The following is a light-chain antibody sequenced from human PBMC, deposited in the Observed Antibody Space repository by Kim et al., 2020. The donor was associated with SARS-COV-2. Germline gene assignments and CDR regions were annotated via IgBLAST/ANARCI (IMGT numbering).Light chain of an antibody. CDR3: HQNGGSPVT. Sequence: LSPGQTATLSCRASQSITNNYVAWFQQKPGQAPKLLIFGASRRATGIPDKFSGSGSGTDFTLTINRLEPEDFAVYFCHQNGGSPVTFGGGTKLEI. J-gene: IGKJ4*01. CDR2: GAS. CDR1: QSITNNY. V-gene: IGKV3-20*01.